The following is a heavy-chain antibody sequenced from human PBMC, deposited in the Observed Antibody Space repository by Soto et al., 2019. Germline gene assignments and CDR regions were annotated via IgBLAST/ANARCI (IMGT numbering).Heavy chain of an antibody. Sequence: LRLSCAASGFTFSSYGMHWVRQAPGKGLEWVAVISYDGSNKYYADSVKGRFTISRDNSKSTLYLQMNSLRAEDTAVYYCAKGIAAAGTGYYYYGMDVWGQGTTVTVSS. V-gene: IGHV3-30*18. CDR3: AKGIAAAGTGYYYYGMDV. D-gene: IGHD6-13*01. J-gene: IGHJ6*02. CDR2: ISYDGSNK. CDR1: GFTFSSYG.